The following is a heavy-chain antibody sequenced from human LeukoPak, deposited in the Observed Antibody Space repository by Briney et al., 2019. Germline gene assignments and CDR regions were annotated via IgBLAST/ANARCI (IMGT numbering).Heavy chain of an antibody. Sequence: ASVKVSCKASGYTFTGYYMHWVRQAPGQGLEWMGWINPNSGGTNYAQKLQGRVTMTRDTSISTAYMELSRLRSDDTAVYYCARDLTLYCSGGSCFHDLCYFDYWGQGTLVTVSA. CDR1: GYTFTGYY. V-gene: IGHV1-2*02. J-gene: IGHJ4*02. CDR3: ARDLTLYCSGGSCFHDLCYFDY. CDR2: INPNSGGT. D-gene: IGHD2-15*01.